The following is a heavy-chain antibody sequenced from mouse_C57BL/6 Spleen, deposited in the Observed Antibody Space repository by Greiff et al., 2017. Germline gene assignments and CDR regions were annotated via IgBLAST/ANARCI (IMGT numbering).Heavy chain of an antibody. D-gene: IGHD3-2*02. CDR1: GFTFNTYA. CDR3: VGGDSSCYLAGFAY. CDR2: ISSKSSNYAT. J-gene: IGHJ3*01. Sequence: EVQGVESGGGLVQPKGSLKLSCAASGFTFNTYAMHWVRQAPGKGLEWVARISSKSSNYATYYAVSVKDRFTISRDDSQSMLDLQMNNLKTEDASVYYYVGGDSSCYLAGFAYWGQGTLVTVSA. V-gene: IGHV10-3*01.